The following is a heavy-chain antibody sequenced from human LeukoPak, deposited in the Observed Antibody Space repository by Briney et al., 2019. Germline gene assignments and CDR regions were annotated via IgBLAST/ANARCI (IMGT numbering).Heavy chain of an antibody. CDR3: ATDNWNDAFGAFDI. V-gene: IGHV1-24*01. CDR1: GYTLTELS. D-gene: IGHD1-20*01. Sequence: ASVKVSCKVSGYTLTELSMHWVRQAPGKGLEWMGGFDPEDGETIYAQKFQGRVTMTEDTSTDTAYMELSSLRSEDTAVYYCATDNWNDAFGAFDIWGQGTMVTVSS. CDR2: FDPEDGET. J-gene: IGHJ3*02.